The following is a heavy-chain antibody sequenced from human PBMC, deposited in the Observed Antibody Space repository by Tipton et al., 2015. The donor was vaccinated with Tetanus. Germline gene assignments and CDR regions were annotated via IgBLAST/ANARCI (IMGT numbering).Heavy chain of an antibody. CDR2: IFYSGNT. CDR3: ARDRGLTTGGGIGMDV. D-gene: IGHD4-17*01. V-gene: IGHV4-61*08. CDR1: GDSISSGDSY. J-gene: IGHJ6*02. Sequence: TLSLTCSVSGDSISSGDSYWSWIRQHPGKGLEWIGYIFYSGNTNYNPSLKTRVTISVDTSKNQFSLKLSSVTAADTAVYYCARDRGLTTGGGIGMDVWGQGTTVTVSS.